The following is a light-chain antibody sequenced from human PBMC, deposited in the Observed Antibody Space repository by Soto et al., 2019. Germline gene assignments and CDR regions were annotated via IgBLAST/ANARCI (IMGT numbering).Light chain of an antibody. CDR1: QSVSNY. CDR3: QQRSNWPVT. V-gene: IGKV3-11*01. CDR2: DAS. J-gene: IGKJ4*01. Sequence: EIVLTQSPATLSLSPGERATLSCRASQSVSNYLTWYQQKPGQAPRLLIYDASKRATGIPARFSGSGSGADFTPTISRLEPDDFAVYFWQQRSNWPVTFGRGTKVEIK.